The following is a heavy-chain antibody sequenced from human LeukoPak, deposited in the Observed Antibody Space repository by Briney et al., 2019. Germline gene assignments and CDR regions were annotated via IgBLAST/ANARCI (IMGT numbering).Heavy chain of an antibody. J-gene: IGHJ3*02. CDR2: ISGSGGST. D-gene: IGHD2-15*01. V-gene: IGHV3-23*01. Sequence: QPGGSLRLSCAASGFTFSSYAMSWVRQAPGKGLEWVSAISGSGGSTYYADSVKGRFTISRDNSKNTLYLQMNSLRAEDTAVYYCAKDSVRGYCSGGSCYPDAFDIWGQGTMATVSS. CDR3: AKDSVRGYCSGGSCYPDAFDI. CDR1: GFTFSSYA.